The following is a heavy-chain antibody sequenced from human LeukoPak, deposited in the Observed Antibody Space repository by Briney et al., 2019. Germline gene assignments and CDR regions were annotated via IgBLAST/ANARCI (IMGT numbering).Heavy chain of an antibody. Sequence: ASVKVSCKASGYTFTTYAISWVRQAPGQGFEWMGWISTYNGNTNYAQKFQGRVTLTTDTSTRTAYMDLRSLRSDDTAVYHCARVALGSWYFDLWGRGTLVTVSS. CDR2: ISTYNGNT. D-gene: IGHD2-15*01. CDR3: ARVALGSWYFDL. J-gene: IGHJ2*01. V-gene: IGHV1-18*01. CDR1: GYTFTTYA.